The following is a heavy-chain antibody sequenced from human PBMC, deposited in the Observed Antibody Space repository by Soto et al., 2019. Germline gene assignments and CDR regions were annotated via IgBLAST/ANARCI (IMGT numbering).Heavy chain of an antibody. V-gene: IGHV1-3*01. J-gene: IGHJ6*02. CDR2: INAGNGNT. D-gene: IGHD3-22*01. CDR3: ASGLYYYDSSGYYDPYYYYGMDV. Sequence: ASLKVSCKSSGYTFTSYAMHWVRQAPGQRLEWMGWINAGNGNTKYSQKFQGRVTITRDTSASTAYMELSSLRSEDTAVYYCASGLYYYDSSGYYDPYYYYGMDVWGQGTTVTVSS. CDR1: GYTFTSYA.